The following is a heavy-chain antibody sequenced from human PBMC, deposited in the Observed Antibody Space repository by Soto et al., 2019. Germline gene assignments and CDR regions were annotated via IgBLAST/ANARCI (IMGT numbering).Heavy chain of an antibody. CDR1: GGTFSSYT. J-gene: IGHJ1*01. CDR3: AREVAVAGTIQH. D-gene: IGHD6-19*01. V-gene: IGHV1-69*08. CDR2: IIPILGIA. Sequence: QVQLVQSGAEVKKPGSSVKVSCKASGGTFSSYTISWVRQALGQGLEWMGRIIPILGIANYAQKFQGRVTITADKSTSTAYMELSSLRSEDTAVYYCAREVAVAGTIQHWGQGTLVTVSS.